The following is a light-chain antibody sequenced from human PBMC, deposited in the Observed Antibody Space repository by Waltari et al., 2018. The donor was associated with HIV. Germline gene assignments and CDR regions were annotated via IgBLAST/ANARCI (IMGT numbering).Light chain of an antibody. CDR3: GTWDSGVSAG. Sequence: QSVLTQPPSVSAAPGQRVTISCSGSSSNIGNNYVSWYQHLPGAAPQLLIYDNNNRPSGSPDRFSGSKSGTSATLVITGLRAGDEADNYGGTWDSGVSAGFGGGTKLTVL. V-gene: IGLV1-51*01. CDR1: SSNIGNNY. J-gene: IGLJ3*02. CDR2: DNN.